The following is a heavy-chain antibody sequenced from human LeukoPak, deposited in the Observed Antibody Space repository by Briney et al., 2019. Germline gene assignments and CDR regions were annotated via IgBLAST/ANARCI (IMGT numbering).Heavy chain of an antibody. CDR3: ARVVAAAGNNWFDP. D-gene: IGHD6-13*01. CDR1: GDSISSGGYS. Sequence: SETLSLTCAVSGDSISSGGYSWTWIRQTPGKGLEWIAYIHDSGSTYYNPSLKSRLSISIDTPKNQFSLKLNSVTAADTAVYYCARVVAAAGNNWFDPWGQGTLVTVSS. CDR2: IHDSGST. J-gene: IGHJ5*02. V-gene: IGHV4-30-4*07.